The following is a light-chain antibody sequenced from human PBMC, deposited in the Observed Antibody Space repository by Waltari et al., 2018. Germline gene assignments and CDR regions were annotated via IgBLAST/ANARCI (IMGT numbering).Light chain of an antibody. CDR1: QSVSSSY. V-gene: IGKV3-20*01. CDR3: QQYGNSPLYT. J-gene: IGKJ2*01. Sequence: EIVLTQSPGTQSLSPGERATLSCRASQSVSSSYLAWYQHKPGQAPRLLIYGASSRATGIPDRFSGSGSGTDFTLTISRLEPEDFAVYYCQQYGNSPLYTFGQGTKLEIK. CDR2: GAS.